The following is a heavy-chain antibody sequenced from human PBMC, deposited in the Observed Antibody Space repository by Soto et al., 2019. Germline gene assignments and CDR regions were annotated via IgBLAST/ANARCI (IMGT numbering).Heavy chain of an antibody. J-gene: IGHJ1*01. CDR1: GFTFSSYA. CDR3: ARGEREYYYDSSGYYSHAEYFQH. D-gene: IGHD3-22*01. CDR2: ISYDGSNK. Sequence: GGSLRLSCAASGFTFSSYAMHWVRQAPGKGLEWVAVISYDGSNKYYADSVKGRFTISRDNSKNTLYLQMNSLRAEDTAVYYCARGEREYYYDSSGYYSHAEYFQHWGQGTLVTVSS. V-gene: IGHV3-30-3*01.